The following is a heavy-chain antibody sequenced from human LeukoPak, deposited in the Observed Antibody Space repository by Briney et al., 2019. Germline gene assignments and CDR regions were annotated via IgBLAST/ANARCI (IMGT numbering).Heavy chain of an antibody. Sequence: PGGSLRLSCAASGFTFSSYSMNWVRLAPGKGLEWVSYISSSSSTIYYADSVKGRFTISRDNAKNSLYLQMNSLRAEDTAVYYCARDHSSGWSPPLDYWGQGTLATVSS. D-gene: IGHD6-19*01. CDR2: ISSSSSTI. CDR1: GFTFSSYS. CDR3: ARDHSSGWSPPLDY. J-gene: IGHJ4*02. V-gene: IGHV3-48*04.